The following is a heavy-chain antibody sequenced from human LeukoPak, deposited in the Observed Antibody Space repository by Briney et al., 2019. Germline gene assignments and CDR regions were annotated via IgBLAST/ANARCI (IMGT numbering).Heavy chain of an antibody. J-gene: IGHJ6*03. D-gene: IGHD3-16*01. CDR1: GDSISSDLYY. Sequence: SETLSLTCTVSGDSISSDLYYWGWVRQPPGKGLEWIANIFYGGSAYYNPSLKSRVAISIDRSKNQFSLNLNSVTAADTAVYFCARIRDYYYYINVWGKGTTVTVSS. CDR2: IFYGGSA. CDR3: ARIRDYYYYINV. V-gene: IGHV4-39*07.